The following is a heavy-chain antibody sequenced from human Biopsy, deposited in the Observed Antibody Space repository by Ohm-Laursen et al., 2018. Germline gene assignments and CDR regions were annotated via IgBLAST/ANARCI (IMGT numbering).Heavy chain of an antibody. CDR3: ARNTGWYGDLYYFDY. D-gene: IGHD6-19*01. Sequence: SLRLSCAASGLSIGTNYMTWVRQAPGKGLDWVSIIFAGGGRTYYADSVKGRFTISRDISENTVSLQMNSLRAEDTAVYFCARNTGWYGDLYYFDYWGQGTLVTVSS. CDR2: IFAGGGRT. CDR1: GLSIGTNY. V-gene: IGHV3-53*01. J-gene: IGHJ4*02.